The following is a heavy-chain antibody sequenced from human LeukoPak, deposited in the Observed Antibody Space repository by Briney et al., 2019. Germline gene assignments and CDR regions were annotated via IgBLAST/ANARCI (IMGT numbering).Heavy chain of an antibody. J-gene: IGHJ3*02. CDR3: ANALHDSAFDAFDI. Sequence: SETLSLTCTVSGGSISSSSYYWGWIRQPAGKGLEWIGRIYTSGSTNYNPSLKSRVTMSVDTSKNQFSLKLSSVTAADTAVYYCANALHDSAFDAFDIWGQGTMVTVSS. D-gene: IGHD3-22*01. CDR2: IYTSGST. CDR1: GGSISSSSYY. V-gene: IGHV4-61*02.